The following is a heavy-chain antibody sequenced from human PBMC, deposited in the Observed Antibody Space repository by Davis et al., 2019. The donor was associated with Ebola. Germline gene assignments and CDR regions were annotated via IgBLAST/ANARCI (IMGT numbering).Heavy chain of an antibody. D-gene: IGHD1-1*01. CDR2: IKQDGNEK. V-gene: IGHV3-7*01. J-gene: IGHJ4*02. CDR1: GFTFSSYS. Sequence: GESLKISCAASGFTFSSYSMNWVRQAPGKGLEWVANIKQDGNEKYYVDSVKGRFTISKDNAKKSLYLQMNSLRAEDTAVYYCATSTLDYWGQGTLVTVSS. CDR3: ATSTLDY.